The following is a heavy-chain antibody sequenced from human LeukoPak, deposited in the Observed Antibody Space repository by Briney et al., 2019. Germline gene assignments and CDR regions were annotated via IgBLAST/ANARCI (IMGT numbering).Heavy chain of an antibody. J-gene: IGHJ4*02. CDR2: IHYDGRT. CDR1: GASMSGQH. Sequence: SETLSLTCTVSGASMSGQHWSWIRQAPGKGLEWIAWIHYDGRTNYNPSLKSRLSLSVDTSTNQFSLSLNSVTAADTAVYFCARHLNGGTHPLDNWGPGIRVIFSP. D-gene: IGHD2-8*01. V-gene: IGHV4-59*08. CDR3: ARHLNGGTHPLDN.